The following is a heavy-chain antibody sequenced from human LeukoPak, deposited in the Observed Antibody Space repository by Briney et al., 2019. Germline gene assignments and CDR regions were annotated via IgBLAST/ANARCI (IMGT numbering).Heavy chain of an antibody. J-gene: IGHJ5*02. CDR1: GYTXTSYY. CDR3: ARDRNTIFGVVIYWFDP. V-gene: IGHV1-46*01. D-gene: IGHD3-3*01. CDR2: INPSGGST. Sequence: ASVKVSCKASGYTXTSYYMHWVRQAPGQGLEWMGIINPSGGSTTYAQKFQGRVTMTRDTSTSTVYLELSSLRSEDTAVYYCARDRNTIFGVVIYWFDPWGQGTLVTVSS.